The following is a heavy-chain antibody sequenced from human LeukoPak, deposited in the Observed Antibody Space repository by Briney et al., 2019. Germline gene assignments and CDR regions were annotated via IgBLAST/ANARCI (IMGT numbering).Heavy chain of an antibody. D-gene: IGHD5-18*01. CDR2: ISYSGST. CDR1: GGSISGYF. V-gene: IGHV4-59*08. CDR3: ARHGAALVTYPLDY. J-gene: IGHJ4*02. Sequence: PSETLSLTCTVSGGSISGYFWSWIRQSPGKGLEWIANISYSGSTSYNPSLKSRVTISVDTSKDQFSLKLTSVTAADTAVYYCARHGAALVTYPLDYWGQGTLVTVSS.